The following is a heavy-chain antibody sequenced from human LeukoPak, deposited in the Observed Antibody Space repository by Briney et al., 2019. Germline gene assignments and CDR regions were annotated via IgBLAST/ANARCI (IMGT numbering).Heavy chain of an antibody. J-gene: IGHJ4*02. CDR3: AISRYYYGSGSYYSFDY. D-gene: IGHD3-10*01. Sequence: SETLSLTCAVYGGSFSGYYWSWIRQPPGKGLEWIGEISHSGSTNYNPSLKSRVTISVDTSKNQFSLKLSSVTAADTAVYYCAISRYYYGSGSYYSFDYWGQGTLVTVSS. CDR1: GGSFSGYY. V-gene: IGHV4-34*01. CDR2: ISHSGST.